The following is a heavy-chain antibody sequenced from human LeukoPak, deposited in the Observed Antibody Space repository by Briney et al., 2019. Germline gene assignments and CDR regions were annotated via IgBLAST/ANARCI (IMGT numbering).Heavy chain of an antibody. CDR2: TNSDGSST. Sequence: PGGSLRLSCAASGFGFSNSWMHWVRQAPGKGLVWVSRTNSDGSSTNYADSVKGRFTISRDNAKNTLYLQMNSLRAEDTAVYYCARDVRADSGYDFFSFPMDVWGKGTTVTVSS. J-gene: IGHJ6*03. CDR3: ARDVRADSGYDFFSFPMDV. D-gene: IGHD5-12*01. V-gene: IGHV3-74*01. CDR1: GFGFSNSW.